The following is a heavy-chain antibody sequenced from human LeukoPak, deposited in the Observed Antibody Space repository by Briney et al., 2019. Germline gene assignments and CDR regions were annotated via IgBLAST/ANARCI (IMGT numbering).Heavy chain of an antibody. J-gene: IGHJ4*02. D-gene: IGHD3-9*01. V-gene: IGHV4-34*01. CDR2: INHSGST. CDR1: GGSFSGYY. Sequence: NPSETLSLTCAVYGGSFSGYYWSWIRQPPGKGLEWIGEINHSGSTNYNPSLKSRVTISVDTSKNQFSLKLSSVTAADTAVYYCARVASVLLRYFDWHGDGCFDYWGQGTLVTVSS. CDR3: ARVASVLLRYFDWHGDGCFDY.